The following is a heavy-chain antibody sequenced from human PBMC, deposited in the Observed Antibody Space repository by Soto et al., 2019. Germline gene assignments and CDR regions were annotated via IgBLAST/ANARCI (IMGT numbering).Heavy chain of an antibody. CDR3: AREAGGSYYYYYYGRDV. D-gene: IGHD1-26*01. CDR1: GYTFTSYA. CDR2: INAGNGNT. Sequence: QVQLVQSGAEVKKPGASVKVSCKASGYTFTSYAMHWVRQAPGQRLEWMGWINAGNGNTKYSQKFQGRVTITRDTSASTAYMELSSLRSEDTAVYYCAREAGGSYYYYYYGRDVWGQGTTVTVSS. J-gene: IGHJ6*02. V-gene: IGHV1-3*01.